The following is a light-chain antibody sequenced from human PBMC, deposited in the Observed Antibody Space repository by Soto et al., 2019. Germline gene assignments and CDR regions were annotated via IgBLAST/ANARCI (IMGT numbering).Light chain of an antibody. Sequence: DIQLNQSPSSLSASVGDDVTIACQASQDVSYHLNWYQQKAGQAPKLLIYDASNLEPGVPSRFSGSGSATYFTITISGLQPEDCATDYCQQYDDLPTFGPGTKVAIK. V-gene: IGKV1-33*01. J-gene: IGKJ3*01. CDR3: QQYDDLPT. CDR1: QDVSYH. CDR2: DAS.